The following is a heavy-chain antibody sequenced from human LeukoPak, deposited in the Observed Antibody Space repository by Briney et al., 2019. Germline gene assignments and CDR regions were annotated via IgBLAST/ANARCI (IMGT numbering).Heavy chain of an antibody. CDR2: INTHNGNT. V-gene: IGHV1-18*01. Sequence: VASVKVSCKASGYNFDKFGIAWVRQAPGQGLEWMGWINTHNGNTKYAQQYQGRVTMTTDTSTSTVYMELRSLRSDDTAVYFCARDTPQRLKRYDYWGQGTQVTVSS. CDR3: ARDTPQRLKRYDY. CDR1: GYNFDKFG. D-gene: IGHD6-25*01. J-gene: IGHJ4*02.